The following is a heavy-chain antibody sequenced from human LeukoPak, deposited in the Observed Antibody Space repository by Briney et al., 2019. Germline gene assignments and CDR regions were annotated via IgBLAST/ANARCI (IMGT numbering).Heavy chain of an antibody. CDR2: IYPGSGST. Sequence: PSETLSLTCTVSGASISGGGYYWGWIRQSPGKGLEWIGNIYPGSGSTYYNPSLRSRVAISIDTSKNQFSLKVTSVTAPDTAVYYCAPSPSSVGLEKWFDPWGQGTLVTVSS. CDR3: APSPSSVGLEKWFDP. V-gene: IGHV4-39*01. CDR1: GASISGGGYY. J-gene: IGHJ5*02. D-gene: IGHD3-22*01.